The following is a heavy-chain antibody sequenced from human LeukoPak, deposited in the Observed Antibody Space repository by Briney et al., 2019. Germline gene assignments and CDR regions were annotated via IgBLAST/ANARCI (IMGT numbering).Heavy chain of an antibody. CDR3: ATGHTPIYGSGSFDY. J-gene: IGHJ4*02. CDR2: FDPEDGEA. V-gene: IGHV1-24*01. Sequence: ASVKVSCKVSGYTLTELSMHWVRQAPGKGLEWMGGFDPEDGEAIYAQKFQGRVTMTEDTSTDTAYMELSSLRSEDTAVYYCATGHTPIYGSGSFDYWGQGALVTVSS. CDR1: GYTLTELS. D-gene: IGHD3-10*01.